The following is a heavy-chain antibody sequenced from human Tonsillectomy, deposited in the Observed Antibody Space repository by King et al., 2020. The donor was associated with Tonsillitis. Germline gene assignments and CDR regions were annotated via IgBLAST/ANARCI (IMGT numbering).Heavy chain of an antibody. V-gene: IGHV3-13*01. Sequence: DVQLVESGGGLVQPGGSLRLSCAASGFTFSNHDMHWVRQRPGKGLEWVSAIGTAGDTYYPASVKGRFTISRQNDKNSLYLQMNSLRAEDTAVYYCARGDTVSTSPDFWGQGTLVAVSS. CDR2: IGTAGDT. CDR3: ARGDTVSTSPDF. D-gene: IGHD5/OR15-5a*01. CDR1: GFTFSNHD. J-gene: IGHJ4*02.